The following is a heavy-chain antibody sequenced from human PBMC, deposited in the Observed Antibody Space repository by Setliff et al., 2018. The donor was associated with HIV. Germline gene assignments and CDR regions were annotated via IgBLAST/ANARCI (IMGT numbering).Heavy chain of an antibody. V-gene: IGHV1-46*01. D-gene: IGHD6-6*01. CDR1: GYTFTNFY. CDR2: INPGGGNT. CDR3: AREHGTSSLKD. J-gene: IGHJ4*02. Sequence: GASVKVSCKASGYTFTNFYMHWVRQAPGQGLEWMGIINPGGGNTRYAQRFQGRVSMTRDTSTSTVYMELRTLRSEDTAVYYCAREHGTSSLKDWGQGTLVTVSS.